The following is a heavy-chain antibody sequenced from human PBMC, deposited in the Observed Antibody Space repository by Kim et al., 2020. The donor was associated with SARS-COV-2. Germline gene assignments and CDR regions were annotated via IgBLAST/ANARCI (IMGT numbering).Heavy chain of an antibody. J-gene: IGHJ6*02. Sequence: GIANYAQKFQGRVTITADKSTSTAYMELSSLRSEDTAVYYCARVQSGMDVWGQGTTVTVSS. V-gene: IGHV1-69*04. D-gene: IGHD1-1*01. CDR2: GIA. CDR3: ARVQSGMDV.